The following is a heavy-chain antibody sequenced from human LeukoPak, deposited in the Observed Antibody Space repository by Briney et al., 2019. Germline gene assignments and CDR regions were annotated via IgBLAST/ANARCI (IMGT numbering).Heavy chain of an antibody. J-gene: IGHJ4*02. CDR1: GGSISSSSYY. Sequence: PSETLSLTCTVSGGSISSSSYYWGWIRQPPGKGLERIGSIYYSGSTYYNPSLKSRVTISVDTSKNQFSLKLSPVTAADTAVYYCAREGDGYNLYYFDYWGQGTLVTVSS. V-gene: IGHV4-39*07. CDR2: IYYSGST. CDR3: AREGDGYNLYYFDY. D-gene: IGHD5-24*01.